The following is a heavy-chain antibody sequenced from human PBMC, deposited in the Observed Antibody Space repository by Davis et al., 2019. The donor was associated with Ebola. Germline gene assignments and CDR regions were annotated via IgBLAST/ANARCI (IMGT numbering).Heavy chain of an antibody. D-gene: IGHD6-13*01. CDR1: GFTFSSYD. V-gene: IGHV3-74*01. Sequence: LSLTCAASGFTFSSYDMHWVRQAPGKGLVWVSRINSDGSSTSYADSVKGRFTISRDNAKNTLYLQMNSLRAEDTAVYYCARGEQQLADYWGQGTLVTVSS. CDR3: ARGEQQLADY. CDR2: INSDGSST. J-gene: IGHJ4*02.